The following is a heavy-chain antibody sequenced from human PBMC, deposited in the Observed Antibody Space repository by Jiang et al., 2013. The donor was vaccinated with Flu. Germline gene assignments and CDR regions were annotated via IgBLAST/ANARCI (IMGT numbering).Heavy chain of an antibody. CDR3: ARGAVAGTTRLNWFDP. D-gene: IGHD6-19*01. CDR1: GGSISSYY. CDR2: IYYSGST. J-gene: IGHJ5*01. V-gene: IGHV4-59*01. Sequence: SLTCTVSGGSISSYYWSWIRQAPGKGLEWIGHIYYSGSTNYNPSLQSRVTISVDTSRNQFSLKLSSVTAADTAVYYCARGAVAGTTRLNWFDPWGQGTLVTVSS.